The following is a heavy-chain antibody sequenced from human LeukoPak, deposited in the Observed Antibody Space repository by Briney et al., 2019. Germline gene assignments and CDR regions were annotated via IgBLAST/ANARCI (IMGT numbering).Heavy chain of an antibody. CDR3: AREDGAFDI. CDR1: GYTFSIYT. V-gene: IGHV1-2*02. Sequence: ASVKVSCKASGYTFSIYTLRWVRQAPGQGLEWMGWINPNSGDTNYAQKFQGRVTMTRDTSISTAYMELTRLTSDDTAVFYCAREDGAFDIWGQGTMVTVSS. CDR2: INPNSGDT. J-gene: IGHJ3*02. D-gene: IGHD5-24*01.